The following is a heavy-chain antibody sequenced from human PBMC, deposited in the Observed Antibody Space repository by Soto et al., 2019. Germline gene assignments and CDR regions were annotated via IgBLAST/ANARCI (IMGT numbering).Heavy chain of an antibody. CDR1: GFTFSNAW. CDR3: TTDQGYDYVWGSDRYDFDY. Sequence: EVQLVESGGGLVKPGGSLRLSCAASGFTFSNAWMNWVRQAPGKGLEWVGRIKSKTDGGTTDYAAPGKGRFTILRDDSKSTMYLQMNSLKTEDTAVYYCTTDQGYDYVWGSDRYDFDYWGQGPLVTVSS. V-gene: IGHV3-15*07. D-gene: IGHD3-16*02. J-gene: IGHJ4*02. CDR2: IKSKTDGGTT.